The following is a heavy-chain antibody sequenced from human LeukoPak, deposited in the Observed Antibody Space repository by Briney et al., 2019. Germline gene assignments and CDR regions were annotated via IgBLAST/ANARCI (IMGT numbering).Heavy chain of an antibody. CDR3: AGPPGGSHPTSYYYYGMDV. Sequence: PSETLSLTCTVSGGSISSYYWSWIRQPPGKGLEWIGYIYYSGSTNYNPSLKSRVTISVDTSKNQFSLKLSSVTAADTAVYYCAGPPGGSHPTSYYYYGMDVWGQGTTVTVSS. CDR2: IYYSGST. J-gene: IGHJ6*02. D-gene: IGHD3-16*01. CDR1: GGSISSYY. V-gene: IGHV4-59*01.